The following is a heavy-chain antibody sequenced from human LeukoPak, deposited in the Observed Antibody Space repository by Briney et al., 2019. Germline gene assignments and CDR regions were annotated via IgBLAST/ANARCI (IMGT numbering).Heavy chain of an antibody. Sequence: GGSLRLSCVASGFTFNNFAMNWVRQGPGEGLEWVSAISGTGSSTYYADSVKGRFTISRDNSKNTLYLQMSSLRADDTAVYYCAQAEKRDSGLRFQHWGQGILVTVSS. D-gene: IGHD1-26*01. CDR2: ISGTGSST. V-gene: IGHV3-23*01. CDR3: AQAEKRDSGLRFQH. J-gene: IGHJ1*01. CDR1: GFTFNNFA.